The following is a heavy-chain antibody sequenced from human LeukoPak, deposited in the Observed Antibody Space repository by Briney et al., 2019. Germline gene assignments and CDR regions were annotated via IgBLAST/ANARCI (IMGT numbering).Heavy chain of an antibody. Sequence: PGGSLRLSCAASGFTFSSYSMNWVRQAPGKGLEWVSSISSSSSYIYYADSVKGRFTISRDNAKNTLYLQMNSLRAEDTAVYYCAKSSSPNYYYYYGMDVWGQGTTVTVSS. CDR3: AKSSSPNYYYYYGMDV. CDR2: ISSSSSYI. J-gene: IGHJ6*02. CDR1: GFTFSSYS. V-gene: IGHV3-21*01. D-gene: IGHD6-13*01.